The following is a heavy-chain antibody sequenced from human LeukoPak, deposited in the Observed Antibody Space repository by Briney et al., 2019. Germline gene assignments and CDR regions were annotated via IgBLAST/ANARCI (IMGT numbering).Heavy chain of an antibody. CDR3: ARGDLVVSDAFDI. CDR1: GFTFSSYS. V-gene: IGHV3-21*01. CDR2: ISSSSSYI. Sequence: GGSLRLSCAASGFTFSSYSMNWVRQAPGKGLEGVSSISSSSSYIYYADSVKGRFTISRDNAKNSLYLQMNSLRAEDTAVYYCARGDLVVSDAFDIWGQGTMVTVSS. D-gene: IGHD3-22*01. J-gene: IGHJ3*02.